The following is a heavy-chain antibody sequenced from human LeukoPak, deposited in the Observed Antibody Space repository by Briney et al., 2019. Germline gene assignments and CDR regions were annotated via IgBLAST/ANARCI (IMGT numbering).Heavy chain of an antibody. CDR2: IYTSGST. J-gene: IGHJ5*02. CDR3: ASPSFRGSSFPFDP. CDR1: GGSISSGSYY. D-gene: IGHD6-13*01. Sequence: SETLSLTCTVSGGSISSGSYYWSWIRQPAGKGLEWIGRIYTSGSTNYNPSLKSRVTISVDTSKNQFSLKLSSVTAADTAVYYCASPSFRGSSFPFDPWGQGTLVTVSS. V-gene: IGHV4-61*02.